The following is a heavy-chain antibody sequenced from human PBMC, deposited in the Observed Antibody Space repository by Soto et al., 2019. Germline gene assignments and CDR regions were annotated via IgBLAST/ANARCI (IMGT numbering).Heavy chain of an antibody. Sequence: SETLSLTCAVSGGSISSGGYSWSWIRQPPGKGLEWIGYIYHSGSTYYNPSLKSRVTIPVDRSKNQFSLKLSSVTAADTAVYYCARAHYGDYGYGMDVWGQGTTVTVS. V-gene: IGHV4-30-2*01. CDR1: GGSISSGGYS. CDR3: ARAHYGDYGYGMDV. J-gene: IGHJ6*02. D-gene: IGHD4-17*01. CDR2: IYHSGST.